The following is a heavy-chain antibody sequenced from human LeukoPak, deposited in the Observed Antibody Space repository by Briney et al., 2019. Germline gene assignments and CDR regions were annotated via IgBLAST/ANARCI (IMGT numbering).Heavy chain of an antibody. D-gene: IGHD6-13*01. V-gene: IGHV3-30*04. CDR3: ARDVLYGSSWGNFDY. CDR2: ISYDGSNK. J-gene: IGHJ4*02. CDR1: GFTFSSYE. Sequence: GSLRLSCAASGFTFSSYEMNWVRQAPGKGLEWVAVISYDGSNKYYADSVKGRFTISRDNSKNTLYLQMNSLRAEDTAVYYCARDVLYGSSWGNFDYWGQGTLVTVSS.